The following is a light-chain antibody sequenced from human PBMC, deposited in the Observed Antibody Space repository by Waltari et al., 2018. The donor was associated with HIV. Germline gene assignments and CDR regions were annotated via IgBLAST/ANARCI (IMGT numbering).Light chain of an antibody. Sequence: EIVMTQSPATLSVSPGESATLSCRASQSVSSNVAWYQQKPGQAPRLIIYGASTRATGIPARFSGSGSGTEFTLTISSLQSEDFAVYYCQRYNNWPYTFGQGTKLEIK. V-gene: IGKV3-15*01. CDR2: GAS. J-gene: IGKJ2*01. CDR1: QSVSSN. CDR3: QRYNNWPYT.